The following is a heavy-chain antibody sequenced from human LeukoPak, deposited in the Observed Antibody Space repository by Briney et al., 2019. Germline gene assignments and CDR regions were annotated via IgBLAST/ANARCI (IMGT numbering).Heavy chain of an antibody. D-gene: IGHD2-21*02. Sequence: GGSLRLSCAASGFSLSYYGFHWVRQVPGKGLEWVAFIQYGGSNKYYPDSVKGRFTIFRDNSKNTLYLQMNSLRVEDTAVYYCAKGSLYCGGDCYVGYWGQGTLVTVSS. CDR3: AKGSLYCGGDCYVGY. V-gene: IGHV3-30*02. J-gene: IGHJ4*02. CDR2: IQYGGSNK. CDR1: GFSLSYYG.